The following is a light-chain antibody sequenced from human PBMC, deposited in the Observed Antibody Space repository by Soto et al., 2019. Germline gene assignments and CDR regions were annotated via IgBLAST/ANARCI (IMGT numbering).Light chain of an antibody. Sequence: QSVLTQPASVSGSPGQSITISCTGTSSDVGSYNYVSWLQQYPGQAPKLVIYEVTNRASGVPDRFSASKSGNTASLTISGLQAGDEADYYCSSYRSPSTYVFGTGTKVTVL. CDR2: EVT. CDR3: SSYRSPSTYV. V-gene: IGLV2-14*01. CDR1: SSDVGSYNY. J-gene: IGLJ1*01.